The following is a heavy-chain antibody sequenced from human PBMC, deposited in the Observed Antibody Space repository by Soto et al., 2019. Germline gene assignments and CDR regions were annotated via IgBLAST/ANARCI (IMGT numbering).Heavy chain of an antibody. Sequence: EVQLLESGGGLVQPGGSLRLSCAASGFTFSSYAMSWVRQAPGTGLEWVSAISGSGGSTYYADSVKGRFTISRDKCKNTLYLQMKSLRAEDTAGYSGARRSSGWYFAYWGQGTLFTVSS. J-gene: IGHJ4*02. D-gene: IGHD6-19*01. CDR1: GFTFSSYA. V-gene: IGHV3-23*01. CDR2: ISGSGGST. CDR3: ARRSSGWYFAY.